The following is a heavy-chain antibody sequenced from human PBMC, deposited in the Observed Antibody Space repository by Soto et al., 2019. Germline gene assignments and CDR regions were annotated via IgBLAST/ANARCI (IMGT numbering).Heavy chain of an antibody. CDR2: ISYDGSNK. Sequence: GGSLRLSCAASGFTFSSYGMHWVRQAPGKGLEGVAVISYDGSNKYYADSVKGRFTISIDNAKHTLYLQMNSLRAEETAVYYCAKDLRSALAVKRLGGMAVWGQGTTVTVSS. CDR1: GFTFSSYG. J-gene: IGHJ6*02. V-gene: IGHV3-30*18. CDR3: AKDLRSALAVKRLGGMAV. D-gene: IGHD3-9*01.